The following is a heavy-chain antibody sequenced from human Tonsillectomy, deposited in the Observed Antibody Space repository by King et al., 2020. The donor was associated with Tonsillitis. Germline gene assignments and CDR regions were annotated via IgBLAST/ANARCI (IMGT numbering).Heavy chain of an antibody. J-gene: IGHJ4*02. CDR2: MYYSGTS. CDR3: ARYVSGSFDY. Sequence: QLQESGPGIVKPSETLSLTCTVSGGSISSSDHYWAWIRQPPGKGPDWMGDMYYSGTSFYNPSLKSRITISVGTSENRFSLRLSSVTAADTAVYFCARYVSGSFDYWGQGALVTVSS. D-gene: IGHD1-26*01. V-gene: IGHV4-39*01. CDR1: GGSISSSDHY.